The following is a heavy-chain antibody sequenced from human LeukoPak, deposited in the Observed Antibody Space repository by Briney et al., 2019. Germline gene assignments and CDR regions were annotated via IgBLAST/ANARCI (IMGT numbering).Heavy chain of an antibody. V-gene: IGHV4-34*01. CDR2: INHSGST. J-gene: IGHJ6*02. D-gene: IGHD6-6*01. CDR3: ARARSDYYGMDV. Sequence: PSETLSLTCAVYGGSFSGYYWSWIRQPPGKGLEWIGEINHSGSTNYNPSLKSRVTISVDTSKNQFSLKLSSVTAAETAVYYCARARSDYYGMDVWGQGTTVTVSS. CDR1: GGSFSGYY.